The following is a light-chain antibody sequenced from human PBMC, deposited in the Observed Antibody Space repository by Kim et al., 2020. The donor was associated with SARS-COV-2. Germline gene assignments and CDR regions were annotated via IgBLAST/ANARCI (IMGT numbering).Light chain of an antibody. CDR3: QAWDYDTGV. Sequence: SYELTQPPSVSVSPGQTARITCSGDKLGDKYVSWYQLRPGQSPVVVIYEDKRRPSGIPERFSGSNSGNTATLTISGTQAMDEADYYCQAWDYDTGVFGGG. CDR1: KLGDKY. V-gene: IGLV3-1*01. J-gene: IGLJ3*02. CDR2: EDK.